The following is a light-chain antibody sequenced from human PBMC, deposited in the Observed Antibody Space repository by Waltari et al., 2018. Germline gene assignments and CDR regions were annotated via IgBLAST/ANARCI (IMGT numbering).Light chain of an antibody. CDR1: NSDAGFYNY. Sequence: QSALTQPASASGSPRQSITLSCTWTNSDAGFYNYVPWYRQPPGKAPKLLIYDVSVRPSGVSTRFAGSESGNTASLTISGRQAEDEADYYCNSYAGSSSWVFGGGTRLTVL. CDR2: DVS. J-gene: IGLJ3*02. CDR3: NSYAGSSSWV. V-gene: IGLV2-14*01.